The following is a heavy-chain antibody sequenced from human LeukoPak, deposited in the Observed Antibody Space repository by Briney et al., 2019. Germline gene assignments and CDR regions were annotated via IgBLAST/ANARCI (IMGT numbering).Heavy chain of an antibody. CDR1: GGSISSGSYY. CDR3: ARSTRDELVDTATIDY. Sequence: PSETLSLTCTVSGGSISSGSYYWGWIRQPAGKGLEWIGRIYTSGSTNYNPSLKSRVTISVDTSKNQFSLKLSSVTAADTAVYYCARSTRDELVDTATIDYWGQGTPVTVSS. CDR2: IYTSGST. D-gene: IGHD5-18*01. V-gene: IGHV4-61*02. J-gene: IGHJ4*02.